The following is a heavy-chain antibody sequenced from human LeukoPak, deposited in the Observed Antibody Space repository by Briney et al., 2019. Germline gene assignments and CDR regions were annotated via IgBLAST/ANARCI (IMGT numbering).Heavy chain of an antibody. Sequence: ASVKVSCKVSGYIFSLYGISWVRQAPGQGLEWMGWVSVDTGDTIYAQNFEGRVTLTTDTATSTAYMELRSLRSDDTAFYSCARSHRTLKLLLPTDHWGQGTLLTVSS. CDR2: VSVDTGDT. D-gene: IGHD3-22*01. V-gene: IGHV1-18*04. CDR1: GYIFSLYG. CDR3: ARSHRTLKLLLPTDH. J-gene: IGHJ5*02.